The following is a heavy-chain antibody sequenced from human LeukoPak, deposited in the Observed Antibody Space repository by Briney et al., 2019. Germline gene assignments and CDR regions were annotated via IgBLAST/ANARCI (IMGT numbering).Heavy chain of an antibody. CDR1: GGSISSSH. J-gene: IGHJ3*02. Sequence: SETLSLTCTVSGGSISSSHWSWIRPPPGKGLEWIGYISYSGSTNYNPSLRSRVTISKDTFKTQFSLKLSSVTAADTAVYYCARLCSSTSCYVSFDIWGQGTMVTVSS. D-gene: IGHD2-2*01. CDR2: ISYSGST. CDR3: ARLCSSTSCYVSFDI. V-gene: IGHV4-59*08.